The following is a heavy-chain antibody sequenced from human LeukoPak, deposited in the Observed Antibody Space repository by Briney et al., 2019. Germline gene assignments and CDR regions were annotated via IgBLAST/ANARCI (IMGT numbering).Heavy chain of an antibody. J-gene: IGHJ4*02. CDR1: GYTFTSYG. CDR2: ISAYNGNT. D-gene: IGHD3-22*01. CDR3: AREPLTYYYDSSGGYYFDY. Sequence: ASVKVSCKASGYTFTSYGISWVRQAPGQGLEWMGWISAYNGNTNYAQKLQGRVTMTTDTSTSTAYMELRSLRSDDTAMYYCAREPLTYYYDSSGGYYFDYWGQGTLVTVSS. V-gene: IGHV1-18*01.